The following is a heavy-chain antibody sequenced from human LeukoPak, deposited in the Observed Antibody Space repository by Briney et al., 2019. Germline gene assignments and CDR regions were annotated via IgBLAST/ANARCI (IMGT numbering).Heavy chain of an antibody. J-gene: IGHJ3*02. CDR1: GGSFSGYY. CDR3: ATQTGGRPFDI. Sequence: SETLSLTCAVYGGSFSGYYWSWIRQPPGKGLEWIGEINHSGSTNYNPSLKSRVTISADTSKSQFSLKVSSVTAADTAVYYCATQTGGRPFDIWGQGTMVNVSS. D-gene: IGHD1-14*01. CDR2: INHSGST. V-gene: IGHV4-34*01.